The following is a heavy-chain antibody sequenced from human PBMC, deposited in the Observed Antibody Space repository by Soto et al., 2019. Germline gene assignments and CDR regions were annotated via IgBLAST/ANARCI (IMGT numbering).Heavy chain of an antibody. Sequence: EVQLVETGGGLIQPGGSLRLSCAVSGFTVSGIYLSWVRQAPGMGLEWVSIVYSGDSTFYAESVRGRFTISRDSSRNTVHLQMSSLRREDTAVYYCARVEPTSWYFDFWGRGTPVTVSS. CDR1: GFTVSGIY. D-gene: IGHD1-26*01. V-gene: IGHV3-53*02. CDR2: VYSGDST. CDR3: ARVEPTSWYFDF. J-gene: IGHJ2*01.